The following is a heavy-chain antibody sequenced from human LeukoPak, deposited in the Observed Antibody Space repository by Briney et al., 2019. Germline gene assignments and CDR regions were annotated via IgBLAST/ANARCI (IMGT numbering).Heavy chain of an antibody. V-gene: IGHV3-7*04. CDR1: GFPFSSYW. CDR2: IKQDGSKK. D-gene: IGHD5-24*01. J-gene: IGHJ4*02. Sequence: PGGPLRLSCVASGFPFSSYWMTWVRGAPGKGREWVANIKQDGSKKSYVDSVKGRFTISRDNAKNSLYLQMNSLRAEDTAIYYCTRVGYIDEGIDYWGQGTLVTVSS. CDR3: TRVGYIDEGIDY.